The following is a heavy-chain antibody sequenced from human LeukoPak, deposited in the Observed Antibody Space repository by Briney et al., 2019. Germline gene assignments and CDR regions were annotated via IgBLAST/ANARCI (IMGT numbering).Heavy chain of an antibody. V-gene: IGHV4-39*02. CDR2: ISYSGGT. J-gene: IGHJ3*01. D-gene: IGHD3-10*02. Sequence: KASETLSLTCTVSGGSISISNYYWGWTRQPPGEGLEWFGSISYSGGTSYNPSLRSRVTISVDTSKNQFSLKLNSVTAADTAVYYWGRELEYYVGSVTRPKAFVFGGQGKGVTSLQ. CDR1: GGSISISNYY. CDR3: GRELEYYVGSVTRPKAFVF.